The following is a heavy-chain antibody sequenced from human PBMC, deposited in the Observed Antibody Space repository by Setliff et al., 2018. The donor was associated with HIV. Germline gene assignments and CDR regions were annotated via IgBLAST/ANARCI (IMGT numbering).Heavy chain of an antibody. Sequence: SETLSLTCTVSGDSINTHYWSWIRQPPGKGLEWIGCISHSGNTNFNPSLNSRVTISLDTSKNQLSLRLTSLTAADTAIYYCARSTVGAGASFPWGRGILVTVS. CDR1: GDSINTHY. CDR2: ISHSGNT. V-gene: IGHV4-59*11. CDR3: ARSTVGAGASFP. J-gene: IGHJ5*02. D-gene: IGHD1-26*01.